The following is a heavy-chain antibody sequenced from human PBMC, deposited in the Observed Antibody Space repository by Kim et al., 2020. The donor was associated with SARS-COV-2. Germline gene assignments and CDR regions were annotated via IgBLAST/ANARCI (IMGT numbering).Heavy chain of an antibody. CDR2: IYYSGST. CDR3: ARVLTITIFGVVMFRGFDP. Sequence: SETLSLTCTVSGGSISSYYWSWIRQPPGKGLEWIGYIYYSGSTNYNPSLKSRVTISVDTSKNQFSLKLSSVTAADTAVYYCARVLTITIFGVVMFRGFDPWGQGTLVTVSS. D-gene: IGHD3-3*01. CDR1: GGSISSYY. J-gene: IGHJ5*02. V-gene: IGHV4-59*13.